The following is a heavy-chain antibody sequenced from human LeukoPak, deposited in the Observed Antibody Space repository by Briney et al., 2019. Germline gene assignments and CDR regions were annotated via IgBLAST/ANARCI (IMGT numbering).Heavy chain of an antibody. Sequence: GGSLRLSCAASGFTFTNAWMNWVRQAPGKGLEWVGRIKSKADGETIDYAAPVKGRFTFSRDDSKDMLYLQMNSLKSEDTAVYYCSTLTSRGLSDSWGQGTLVTVSS. CDR2: IKSKADGETI. V-gene: IGHV3-15*07. J-gene: IGHJ4*02. CDR3: STLTSRGLSDS. D-gene: IGHD1-20*01. CDR1: GFTFTNAW.